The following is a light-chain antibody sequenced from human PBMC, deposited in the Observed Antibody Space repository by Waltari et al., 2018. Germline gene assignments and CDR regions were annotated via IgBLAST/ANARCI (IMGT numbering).Light chain of an antibody. CDR2: AVS. CDR3: QQGAGFHPIT. CDR1: QDISSW. V-gene: IGKV1-12*01. J-gene: IGKJ5*01. Sequence: DIQMTQSPSSVSASVGDRVTITCRASQDISSWLAWYQQKPGQAPRLLIYAVSILHSGVPSRFSGSGSGTDFTLTITSLQPEDFAIYYCQQGAGFHPITFGQGTRLE.